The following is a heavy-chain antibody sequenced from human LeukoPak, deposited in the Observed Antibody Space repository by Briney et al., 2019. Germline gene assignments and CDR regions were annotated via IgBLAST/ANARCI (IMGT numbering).Heavy chain of an antibody. CDR3: ARSYYYDRSGYYGWFDP. CDR2: IYYSGST. Sequence: SQTLSLTCTVSGGSISSGGYYWSWIRQHPGKGLEWVGYIYYSGSTYYNPSLKSRVTISVDTSKNQFSLKLSSVTAADTAVYYCARSYYYDRSGYYGWFDPWGQGTLVTVSS. V-gene: IGHV4-31*03. D-gene: IGHD3-22*01. CDR1: GGSISSGGYY. J-gene: IGHJ5*02.